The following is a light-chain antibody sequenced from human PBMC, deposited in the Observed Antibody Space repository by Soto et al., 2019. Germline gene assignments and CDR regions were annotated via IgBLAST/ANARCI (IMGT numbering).Light chain of an antibody. Sequence: QSVLTQPRSVSGSPGQSVTISCTGTSSDVGGYNYVSWYQQHPGKAPKLMIYDVSKRPSGVPDRFSGSKSGNTASLTISGLQAEDEAGYYCCSYAGSYTGVFGGGTKLTVL. J-gene: IGLJ2*01. V-gene: IGLV2-11*01. CDR1: SSDVGGYNY. CDR3: CSYAGSYTGV. CDR2: DVS.